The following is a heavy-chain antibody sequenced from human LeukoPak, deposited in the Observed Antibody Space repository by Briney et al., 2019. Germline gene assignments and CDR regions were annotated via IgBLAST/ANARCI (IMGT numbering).Heavy chain of an antibody. J-gene: IGHJ4*02. V-gene: IGHV3-30*18. Sequence: GGSLRLSCAASGFPFSSSGMHCVRQAPGKGLEWVAVISYDGSNKYYADSVKGRFTISRDNSKNTLYLQMNSLRAEDTAVYYCAKDQRYFDWSNFDYWGQGTLVTVSS. CDR2: ISYDGSNK. CDR1: GFPFSSSG. D-gene: IGHD3-9*01. CDR3: AKDQRYFDWSNFDY.